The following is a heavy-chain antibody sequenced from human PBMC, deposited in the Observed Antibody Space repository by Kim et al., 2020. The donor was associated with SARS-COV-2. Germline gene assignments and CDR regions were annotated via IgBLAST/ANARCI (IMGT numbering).Heavy chain of an antibody. J-gene: IGHJ4*02. CDR1: GFTFDDYT. V-gene: IGHV3-43*01. D-gene: IGHD6-19*01. Sequence: GGSLRLSCAASGFTFDDYTMHWVRQVPGKGLEWVSLISWDGGSTYYADSVKGRFTISRDNSKNSLYLQMNSLRTEDTALYYCAKDQGQWLYTPDFDYWGQGTLVTVSS. CDR3: AKDQGQWLYTPDFDY. CDR2: ISWDGGST.